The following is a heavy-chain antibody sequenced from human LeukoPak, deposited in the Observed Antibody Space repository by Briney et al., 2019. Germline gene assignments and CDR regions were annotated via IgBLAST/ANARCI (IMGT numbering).Heavy chain of an antibody. J-gene: IGHJ3*02. CDR1: GGSISSYY. CDR2: IYTSGST. V-gene: IGHV4-4*07. Sequence: SETLSLTCTVSGGSISSYYWSCIRQPAGKALEGIGRIYTSGSTNYNPSLKGRVTMSVDTSKNQFSLKLSSVTAADTAVYSCASGRAALGAFDIWGQGTMVTVSS. CDR3: ASGRAALGAFDI. D-gene: IGHD7-27*01.